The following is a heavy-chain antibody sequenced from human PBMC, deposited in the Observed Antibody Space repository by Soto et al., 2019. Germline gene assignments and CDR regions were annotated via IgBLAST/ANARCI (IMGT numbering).Heavy chain of an antibody. Sequence: VQLLESGGGLVQPGGSLRLSCAASGFTFSSYAMSWVRQAPGKGLEWVSAISGSGGSTYYADSVKGRFTISRDNSKNTLYLQMNSLRAEDTAVYYCAKSPRITIFGVVNNDAFDIWGQGTMVTVSS. CDR2: ISGSGGST. V-gene: IGHV3-23*01. J-gene: IGHJ3*02. CDR3: AKSPRITIFGVVNNDAFDI. D-gene: IGHD3-3*01. CDR1: GFTFSSYA.